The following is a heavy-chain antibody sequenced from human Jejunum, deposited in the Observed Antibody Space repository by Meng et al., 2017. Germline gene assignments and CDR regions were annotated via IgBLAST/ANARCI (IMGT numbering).Heavy chain of an antibody. CDR1: RYTFTAYY. V-gene: IGHV1-2*06. J-gene: IGHJ4*02. Sequence: HLDLSTPKRNKPRPSVKSPCTASRYTFTAYYLPLVRQAPVQGLEWMGRSNPNSGSADYAQKLHGRVTMTSDTSINTSYMELSSLTSEDTAVNYCARASEGSPTVTLIDYWGQGTLVTVSS. CDR3: ARASEGSPTVTLIDY. CDR2: SNPNSGSA. D-gene: IGHD4-17*01.